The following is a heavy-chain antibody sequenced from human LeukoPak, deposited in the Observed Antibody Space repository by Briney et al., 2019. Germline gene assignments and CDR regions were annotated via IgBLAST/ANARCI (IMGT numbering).Heavy chain of an antibody. Sequence: SETLPLTCTVSGGSISSYYWSWIRQPAGKGLEWIGRIYTSGSTDYNPSLKSRVTISRDTSKNEFSLILSSLTAADTAVYYCARDSPPAYCSSGSCYFDSWGQGTLVTVSS. CDR2: IYTSGST. J-gene: IGHJ4*02. D-gene: IGHD2-15*01. V-gene: IGHV4-4*07. CDR1: GGSISSYY. CDR3: ARDSPPAYCSSGSCYFDS.